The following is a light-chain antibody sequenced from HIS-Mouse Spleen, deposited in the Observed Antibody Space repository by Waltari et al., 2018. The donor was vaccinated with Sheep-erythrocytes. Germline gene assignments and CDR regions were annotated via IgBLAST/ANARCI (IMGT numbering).Light chain of an antibody. V-gene: IGLV3-1*01. CDR3: CSYAGSYTWV. CDR1: KLGDKY. CDR2: QDS. J-gene: IGLJ3*02. Sequence: SYELTQPPSVSVSPGQTASITCSGDKLGDKYACWYQQKPGQSPVLVIYQDSKRPSGVPDRFSGSKSGNTASLTISGLQAEDEADYYCCSYAGSYTWVFGGGTKLTV.